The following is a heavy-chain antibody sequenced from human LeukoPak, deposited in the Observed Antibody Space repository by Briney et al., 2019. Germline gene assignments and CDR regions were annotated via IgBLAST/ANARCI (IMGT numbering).Heavy chain of an antibody. Sequence: ASVKVSCKASGYIFTGYYMHWVRQAPGQGLEWMGWINPNSGGTNSAQKFQGRVTMTRDTSISTAYMELSTLTSADTAVYYCARHPYSGSYHFDYWGQGTLVTVSS. V-gene: IGHV1-2*02. J-gene: IGHJ4*02. CDR1: GYIFTGYY. CDR2: INPNSGGT. CDR3: ARHPYSGSYHFDY. D-gene: IGHD1-26*01.